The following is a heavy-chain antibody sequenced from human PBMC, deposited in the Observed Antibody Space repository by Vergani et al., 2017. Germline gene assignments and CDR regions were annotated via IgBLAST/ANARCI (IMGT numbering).Heavy chain of an antibody. Sequence: QVQLVESGGGLVKPGGSLRLSCAASGFTFSDYYMSWIRQAPGKGLEWVSYISSSGSTIYYADSVKGRFTISRDNAKNSLYLQMNSLRAEDTAVYYCARVSRDSDSSGYYYNDWYFDLWGRGTLVTVSS. CDR2: ISSSGSTI. V-gene: IGHV3-11*01. CDR3: ARVSRDSDSSGYYYNDWYFDL. CDR1: GFTFSDYY. D-gene: IGHD3-22*01. J-gene: IGHJ2*01.